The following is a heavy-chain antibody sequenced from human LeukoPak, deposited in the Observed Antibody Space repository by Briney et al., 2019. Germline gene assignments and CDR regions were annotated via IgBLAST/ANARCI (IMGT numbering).Heavy chain of an antibody. V-gene: IGHV3-23*01. CDR1: GFTFSTYA. Sequence: GGSLRLSCAASGFTFSTYAMSCVRQAPGRGLEWVSAISASGGGTYYADSVKGRFIISRDNSRNTLYVQMNSLRAEDTAVYYCAKGQREGYIRHFDYWGRGTLVTVSS. J-gene: IGHJ4*02. CDR3: AKGQREGYIRHFDY. CDR2: ISASGGGT. D-gene: IGHD5-18*01.